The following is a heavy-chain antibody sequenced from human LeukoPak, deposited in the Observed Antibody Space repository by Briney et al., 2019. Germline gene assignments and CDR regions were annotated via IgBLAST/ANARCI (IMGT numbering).Heavy chain of an antibody. Sequence: PGESLRLSCAVSGFNFRDHWMDWVRQAPGKGLEWVGHIKNDGSESYYVDSLKGRFSISRDNTNNALYLQMNSLRVEDTAVYYCAKNNGWFHLAQWGQGTLVTVSS. CDR1: GFNFRDHW. V-gene: IGHV3-7*03. D-gene: IGHD6-19*01. CDR3: AKNNGWFHLAQ. J-gene: IGHJ4*02. CDR2: IKNDGSES.